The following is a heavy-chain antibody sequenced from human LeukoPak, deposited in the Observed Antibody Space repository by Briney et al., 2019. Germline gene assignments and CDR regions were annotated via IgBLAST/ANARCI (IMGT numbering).Heavy chain of an antibody. CDR3: ARRDTIVGSDY. J-gene: IGHJ4*02. Sequence: SETLSLTCAVYGGSFSGYYWSWIRQPPGKGLEWIGEINHSGSTNYNPSLKSRVTISVDTSKNQFSLKLSSVTAADTAVYYCARRDTIVGSDYWGQGTLVTVSS. CDR2: INHSGST. CDR1: GGSFSGYY. D-gene: IGHD3-22*01. V-gene: IGHV4-34*01.